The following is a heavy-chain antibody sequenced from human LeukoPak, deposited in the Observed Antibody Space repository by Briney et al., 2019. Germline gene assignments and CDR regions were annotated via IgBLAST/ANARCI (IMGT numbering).Heavy chain of an antibody. CDR3: ARASVEMATIR. D-gene: IGHD5-24*01. Sequence: PGGSLRLSCAASGFTFSSYSMNWVRQAPGKGLEWVSSISSSRSYKYYADSVKGRFTISRENDKNSLYLQMNSLRAEDTAVYYCARASVEMATIRWGQGTLVTVSS. J-gene: IGHJ4*02. CDR1: GFTFSSYS. CDR2: ISSSRSYK. V-gene: IGHV3-21*01.